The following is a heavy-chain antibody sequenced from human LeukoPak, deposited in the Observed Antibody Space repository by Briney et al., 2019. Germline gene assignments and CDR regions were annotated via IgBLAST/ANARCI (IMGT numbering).Heavy chain of an antibody. J-gene: IGHJ4*02. Sequence: GGSLRLSCAASGFTFSSYSMNWVRQAPGKGLEWVSSISSSSSYIYYADSVKGRFTISRDNAKNSLYPQMNSLRAEDTAVYYCARGSYSSSWYADYWGQGTLVTVSS. CDR3: ARGSYSSSWYADY. CDR2: ISSSSSYI. V-gene: IGHV3-21*01. D-gene: IGHD6-13*01. CDR1: GFTFSSYS.